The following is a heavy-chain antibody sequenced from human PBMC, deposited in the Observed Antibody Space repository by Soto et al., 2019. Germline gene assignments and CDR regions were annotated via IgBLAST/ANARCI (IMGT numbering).Heavy chain of an antibody. J-gene: IGHJ5*02. Sequence: KPSETLSLTCTVSGGSISKSSYYWVWIRQPPGKGLEWVGSMSYSGGTYYNPSLKSRVAISVDTSKNQLSLQVSSVTAADTAVYYCSRRAPEGFDPWGQGTLVTVSS. CDR2: MSYSGGT. V-gene: IGHV4-39*01. CDR1: GGSISKSSYY. CDR3: SRRAPEGFDP.